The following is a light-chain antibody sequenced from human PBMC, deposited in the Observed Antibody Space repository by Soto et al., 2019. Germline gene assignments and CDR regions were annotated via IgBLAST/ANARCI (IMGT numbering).Light chain of an antibody. CDR3: SSFAGTFYV. V-gene: IGLV2-11*01. J-gene: IGLJ1*01. Sequence: QSVLTQPRSVSGSPGQSVAISCTGTSRDVDAYDFVSWYQHHPGKAPKLIISEVSKRPSGVSHRFSGSKSGNTASLTISGLQAEDEADYFCSSFAGTFYVFGTGTKVTGL. CDR1: SRDVDAYDF. CDR2: EVS.